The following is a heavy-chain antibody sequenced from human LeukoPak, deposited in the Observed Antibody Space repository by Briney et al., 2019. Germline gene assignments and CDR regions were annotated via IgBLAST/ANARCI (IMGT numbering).Heavy chain of an antibody. CDR2: IIPILGIA. J-gene: IGHJ3*02. CDR1: GGTFSSYA. CDR3: ARDWSPHDAFDI. V-gene: IGHV1-69*04. Sequence: ASVKVSCKASGGTFSSYAISWVRQAPGQGLEWMGRIIPILGIANYAQKFQGRVTITADKSTSTAYMELSSLRSEDTAVYYCARDWSPHDAFDIWGQGTMVTVSS.